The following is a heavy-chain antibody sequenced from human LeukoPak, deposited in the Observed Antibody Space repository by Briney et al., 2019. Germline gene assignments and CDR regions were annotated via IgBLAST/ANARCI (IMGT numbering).Heavy chain of an antibody. J-gene: IGHJ4*02. CDR1: GFTFSSYA. Sequence: GGSLRLSCAASGFTFSSYAMTWARQGLGKGLEWVSTIDTRGATFYADSVKGRFTISRDNSKNTLYLQMNSLRDEDTALYYCAKKATVITPGNYFDYWGQGTLVPVSS. CDR3: AKKATVITPGNYFDY. V-gene: IGHV3-23*01. CDR2: IDTRGAT. D-gene: IGHD4-23*01.